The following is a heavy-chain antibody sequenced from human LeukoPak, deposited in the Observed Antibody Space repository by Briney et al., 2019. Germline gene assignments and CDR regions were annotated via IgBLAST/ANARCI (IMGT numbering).Heavy chain of an antibody. CDR2: IYYSGST. CDR3: ARQYSSPSGYYYYGMDV. J-gene: IGHJ6*02. V-gene: IGHV4-59*01. CDR1: GGSISSYY. D-gene: IGHD6-6*01. Sequence: SETLSLTCTVSGGSISSYYWSWIRQPPGKGLEWIGYIYYSGSTNYNPSLKSRVTISVDTSKNQFSLKLSSVTAADTAVYYCARQYSSPSGYYYYGMDVWGQGTTVTVSS.